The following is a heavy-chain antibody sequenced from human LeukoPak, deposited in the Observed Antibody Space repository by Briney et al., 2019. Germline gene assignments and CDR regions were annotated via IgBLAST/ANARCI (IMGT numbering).Heavy chain of an antibody. V-gene: IGHV3-15*07. D-gene: IGHD3-10*01. J-gene: IGHJ3*02. CDR3: TTDLKGVTMVRGGI. Sequence: GGSLRLSCAASGSIFSTAWMNWVRQAPGKGLEWVGRVKSKADGGTIDYAAPVKGRFTIPRDDSKNTLYLQMNSLKTEDTAVYYCTTDLKGVTMVRGGIWGQGTMVTVSS. CDR2: VKSKADGGTI. CDR1: GSIFSTAW.